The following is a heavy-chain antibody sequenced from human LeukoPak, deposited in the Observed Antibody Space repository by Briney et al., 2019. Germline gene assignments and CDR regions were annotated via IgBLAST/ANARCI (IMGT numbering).Heavy chain of an antibody. V-gene: IGHV4-39*01. D-gene: IGHD5-12*01. Sequence: SETLSLTCTVSGGSISSSTYYWGWIRQPPGKGLEWIGSIYYSGSTYYNPSLKSRITISVDTSKNQFSLKLSSVTAADTAVYYCATPYSGYDNFDYWGQGTLVTVSS. J-gene: IGHJ4*02. CDR2: IYYSGST. CDR1: GGSISSSTYY. CDR3: ATPYSGYDNFDY.